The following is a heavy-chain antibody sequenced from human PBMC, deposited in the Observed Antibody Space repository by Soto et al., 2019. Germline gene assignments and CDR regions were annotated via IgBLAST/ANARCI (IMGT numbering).Heavy chain of an antibody. CDR3: VRSKGGYSYGTPFDY. CDR1: GFTFADYA. J-gene: IGHJ4*02. CDR2: ISWNSGNI. D-gene: IGHD5-18*01. Sequence: SLRLSYETSGFTFADYAMNWVRQVLGKGLEWVSSISWNSGNIGYADSVKGRFTTSRDNAENSLYLQMNSLRPEDTALYYCVRSKGGYSYGTPFDYWGQGT. V-gene: IGHV3-9*01.